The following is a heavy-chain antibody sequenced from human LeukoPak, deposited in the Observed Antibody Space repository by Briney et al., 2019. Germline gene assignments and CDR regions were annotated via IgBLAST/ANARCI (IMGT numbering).Heavy chain of an antibody. CDR1: GGSFSGYY. CDR3: ARVRYDFWSGYTNWFDP. D-gene: IGHD3-3*01. J-gene: IGHJ5*02. CDR2: INHSGST. Sequence: PSETLSLTCAVYGGSFSGYYWSWIRQPPGKGLGWIGEINHSGSTNYNPSLKSRVTISVDTSKNQFSLKLSSVTAADTAVYYCARVRYDFWSGYTNWFDPWGQGTLVTVSS. V-gene: IGHV4-34*01.